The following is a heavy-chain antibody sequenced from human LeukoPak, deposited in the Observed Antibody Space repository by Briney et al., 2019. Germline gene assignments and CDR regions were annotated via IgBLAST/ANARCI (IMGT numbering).Heavy chain of an antibody. CDR2: ISYDATNT. CDR1: GFSFSSYG. D-gene: IGHD3-22*01. J-gene: IGHJ4*02. Sequence: SGRSLRLSCAVSGFSFSSYGMHWARQAPGKGLEWLAVISYDATNTYYADSVKGRFTISRDISKSTLYLQMNSLRAEDTAVYYCAKAYHTDSSGYVDYWGQGTLVTVSS. CDR3: AKAYHTDSSGYVDY. V-gene: IGHV3-30*18.